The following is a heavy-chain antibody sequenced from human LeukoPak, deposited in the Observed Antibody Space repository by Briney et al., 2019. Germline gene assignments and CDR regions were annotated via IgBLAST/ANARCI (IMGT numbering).Heavy chain of an antibody. Sequence: GASVKVSCKASGYTFTSYGISWVRQARGQGLEWMGWISAYNGNTNYAQKLQGRVTMTTDTSTSTAYMELRSLRSDDTAVYYCARDGTPSYYYYYYYMDVWGKGTTVTVSS. D-gene: IGHD1-26*01. CDR2: ISAYNGNT. CDR3: ARDGTPSYYYYYYYMDV. V-gene: IGHV1-18*01. CDR1: GYTFTSYG. J-gene: IGHJ6*03.